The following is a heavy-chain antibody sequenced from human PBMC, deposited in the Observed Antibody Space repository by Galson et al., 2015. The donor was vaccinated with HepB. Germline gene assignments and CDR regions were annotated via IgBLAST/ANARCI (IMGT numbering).Heavy chain of an antibody. CDR1: GFTFSTTW. CDR3: TSLEGCCDWFDP. D-gene: IGHD2-15*01. CDR2: IKSKTDGGTT. J-gene: IGHJ5*02. V-gene: IGHV3-15*01. Sequence: SLRLSCATSGFTFSTTWMSWVRQAPGKGLEWVGRIKSKTDGGTTDYAVPVKGRFTISRDDSKNTLYLQMNSLRTEDTAVYYCTSLEGCCDWFDPWGQGTLVTVSS.